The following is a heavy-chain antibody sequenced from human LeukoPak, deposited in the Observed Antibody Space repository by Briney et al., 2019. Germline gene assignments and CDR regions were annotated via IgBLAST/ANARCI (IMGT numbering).Heavy chain of an antibody. Sequence: GGSLRLSCEGSEFTFSNYAMSWVRQAPGKVMEWVSTISGSGADTYYVDSMKGRFTVSRDNSKNTLYLHMNSLRAEDTAVYYCAKNSYSGTVSLWDFWGQGTMVTVSS. J-gene: IGHJ3*01. CDR2: ISGSGADT. D-gene: IGHD1-26*01. CDR1: EFTFSNYA. CDR3: AKNSYSGTVSLWDF. V-gene: IGHV3-23*01.